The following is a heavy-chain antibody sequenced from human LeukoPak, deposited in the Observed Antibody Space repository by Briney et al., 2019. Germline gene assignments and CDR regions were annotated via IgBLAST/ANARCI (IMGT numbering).Heavy chain of an antibody. Sequence: PSETLSLTCTVSGGSISSGSYYWSWIRQPAGKGLEWIGRIYTSGSTNYNPSLKSRVTISVDTSKNQFSLKLSSVTAADTAVYYCARDPIIIAARPHWGQGTLVTVSS. CDR3: ARDPIIIAARPH. V-gene: IGHV4-61*02. J-gene: IGHJ4*02. D-gene: IGHD6-6*01. CDR1: GGSISSGSYY. CDR2: IYTSGST.